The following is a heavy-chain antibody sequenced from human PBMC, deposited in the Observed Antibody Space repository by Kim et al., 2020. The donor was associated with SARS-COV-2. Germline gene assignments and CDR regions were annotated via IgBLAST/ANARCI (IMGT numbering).Heavy chain of an antibody. V-gene: IGHV7-4-1*02. CDR1: GYTFTSYT. CDR2: INTNTGNP. J-gene: IGHJ4*02. D-gene: IGHD2-15*01. Sequence: ASVKVSCKASGYTFTSYTMNWVRQAPGQGLEWMGWINTNTGNPTYAQGFTGRFVFSLDTSVNTTYLHISSLKAEDTAVYYCARVWDCSGGRCHNNFDYWGQGTLVTVPS. CDR3: ARVWDCSGGRCHNNFDY.